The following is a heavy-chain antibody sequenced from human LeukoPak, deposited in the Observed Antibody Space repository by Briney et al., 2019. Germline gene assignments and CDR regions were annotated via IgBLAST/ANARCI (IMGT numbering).Heavy chain of an antibody. Sequence: SETLSLTCTVSGGSISSGSYYWSWIRQPPGTGLEWIGYIYSSGSTNYNPSLKSRVTISVDKSKNQFSLRLTSVTAADTAVYYCARSPTKRVPEDYWGQGTLVTVSS. CDR1: GGSISSGSYY. J-gene: IGHJ4*02. CDR3: ARSPTKRVPEDY. CDR2: IYSSGST. D-gene: IGHD2-2*01. V-gene: IGHV4-61*05.